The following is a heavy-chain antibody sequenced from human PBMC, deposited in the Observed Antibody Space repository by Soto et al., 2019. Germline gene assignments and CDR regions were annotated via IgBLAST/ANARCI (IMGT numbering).Heavy chain of an antibody. CDR2: IYYSGST. CDR3: ARDPLMGAAAGTFDY. J-gene: IGHJ4*02. D-gene: IGHD6-13*01. V-gene: IGHV4-61*01. CDR1: GGSVSSGSYY. Sequence: SETLSLTCTVSGGSVSSGSYYWSWIRQPPGKGLEWIGYIYYSGSTNYNPSLKSRVTISVDTSKNQFSLKLSSVTAADTAVYYCARDPLMGAAAGTFDYWGQGTLVTAPQ.